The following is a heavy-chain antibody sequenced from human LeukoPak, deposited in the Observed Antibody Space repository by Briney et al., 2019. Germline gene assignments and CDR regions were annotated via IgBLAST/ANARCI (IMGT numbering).Heavy chain of an antibody. J-gene: IGHJ6*02. V-gene: IGHV3-73*01. CDR2: IRSKANSYVT. D-gene: IGHD2-15*01. Sequence: PGGSLKLSCEASGFTFSGSAMHWVRQAPGQGLEWIGRIRSKANSYVTAYAASLEGRVTISRDDSKNTAYLQMNSLKTEDTAVYFCTGHIDRYCSGAGCYVNYFYGLDVWGQGTTVTVSS. CDR1: GFTFSGSA. CDR3: TGHIDRYCSGAGCYVNYFYGLDV.